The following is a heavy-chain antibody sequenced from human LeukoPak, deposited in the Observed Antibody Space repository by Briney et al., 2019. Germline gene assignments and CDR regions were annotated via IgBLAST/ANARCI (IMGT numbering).Heavy chain of an antibody. CDR2: IYTSGST. CDR3: AKGAGGFSYYNWFDP. Sequence: PSETLSLTCTVSGGSISSSSYYCGWIRQPAGKGLEWIGRIYTSGSTNYNPSLKSRVTMSVDTSKNQFSLKLASVTAADTAIYYCAKGAGGFSYYNWFDPWGQGTLVTVSS. CDR1: GGSISSSSYY. J-gene: IGHJ5*02. V-gene: IGHV4-61*02. D-gene: IGHD5-18*01.